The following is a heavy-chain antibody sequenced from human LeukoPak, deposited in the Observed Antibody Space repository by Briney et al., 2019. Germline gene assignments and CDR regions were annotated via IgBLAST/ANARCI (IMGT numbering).Heavy chain of an antibody. J-gene: IGHJ4*02. V-gene: IGHV1-69*01. D-gene: IGHD3-10*01. CDR3: ARDRYYASGRSFDY. Sequence: GSSVKVSCKASGGTFSSYAISWVRQAPGQGLEWMGGIIPIFGTANYAQKFQGRVTITADESTSTAYMELSSLRSEDTAVYYRARDRYYASGRSFDYWGQGTLVTVSS. CDR1: GGTFSSYA. CDR2: IIPIFGTA.